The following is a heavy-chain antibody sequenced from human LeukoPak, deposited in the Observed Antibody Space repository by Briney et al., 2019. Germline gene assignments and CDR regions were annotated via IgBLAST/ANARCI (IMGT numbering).Heavy chain of an antibody. CDR3: TRDPGSGWYNY. J-gene: IGHJ4*02. D-gene: IGHD6-19*01. Sequence: PGGSLRLSCAASGFTFDDYGMSWVRQAPGKGLEWVSGINWHGGSTGYADSVKGRFTISRDNANNSLYLQMNSLRAENTALNYCTRDPGSGWYNYWGQGTLVTVSS. CDR1: GFTFDDYG. V-gene: IGHV3-20*04. CDR2: INWHGGST.